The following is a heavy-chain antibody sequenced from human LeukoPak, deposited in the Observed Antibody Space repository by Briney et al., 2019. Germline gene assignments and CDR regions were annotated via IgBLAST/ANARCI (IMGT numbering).Heavy chain of an antibody. CDR1: GYTFTGYY. CDR2: IIPIFGTA. J-gene: IGHJ4*02. CDR3: ARESGGYGSGSYYNFDY. D-gene: IGHD3-10*01. Sequence: SVKVSCKTSGYTFTGYYMHWVRQAPGQGLEWMGGIIPIFGTANYAQKFQGRVTITADESTSTAYMELSSLRSEDTAVYYCARESGGYGSGSYYNFDYWGQGTLVTVSS. V-gene: IGHV1-69*13.